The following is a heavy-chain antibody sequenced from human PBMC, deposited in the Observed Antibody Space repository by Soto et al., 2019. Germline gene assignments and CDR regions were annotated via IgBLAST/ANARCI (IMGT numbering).Heavy chain of an antibody. Sequence: QVQLVESGGDVVQPGRSLRLSCAASTFTFTSCAMHWVRQAPGKGLEWLAVISYDGSYKYYADSVKGRFTISRDNSKTTLYLQMNSLRVEDTALYYCAKDTGDWNGGIPRLFHFDSWGQGTLVTVSS. CDR1: TFTFTSCA. CDR2: ISYDGSYK. CDR3: AKDTGDWNGGIPRLFHFDS. J-gene: IGHJ4*02. V-gene: IGHV3-30-3*01. D-gene: IGHD1-1*01.